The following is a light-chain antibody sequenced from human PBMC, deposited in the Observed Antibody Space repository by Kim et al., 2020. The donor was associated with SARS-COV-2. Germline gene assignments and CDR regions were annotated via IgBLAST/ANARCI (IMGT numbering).Light chain of an antibody. J-gene: IGLJ3*02. CDR2: VNNDGSH. Sequence: SLRAAIARTDSLEDGERRNDIAWHQQQPGKGPRYLMKVNNDGSHRKGDGIPDRFSGYSSGAERNLTIASHQSVYEADYYCQSWGVFGGGTQLTVL. CDR3: QSWGV. V-gene: IGLV4-69*01. CDR1: DGERRND.